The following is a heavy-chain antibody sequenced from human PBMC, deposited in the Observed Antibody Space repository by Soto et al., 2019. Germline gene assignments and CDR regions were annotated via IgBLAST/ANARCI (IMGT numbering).Heavy chain of an antibody. V-gene: IGHV4-30-2*01. CDR2: IYYGGST. J-gene: IGHJ4*02. D-gene: IGHD4-4*01. CDR1: GGSISSGGFS. CDR3: ARYSLGFAY. Sequence: PSETLSLTCSVSGGSISSGGFSWSWIRQPPGKGLEWIGYIYYGGSTYYNPSLKSRVTMSVDRSKNQFSLELGSVTAADTAVYYCARYSLGFAYWGRGTLVTVSS.